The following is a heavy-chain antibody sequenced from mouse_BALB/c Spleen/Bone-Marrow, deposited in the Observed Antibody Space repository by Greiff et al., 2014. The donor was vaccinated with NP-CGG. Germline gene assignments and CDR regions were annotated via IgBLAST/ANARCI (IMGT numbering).Heavy chain of an antibody. CDR3: ARGAARATWFAY. V-gene: IGHV5-17*02. D-gene: IGHD3-1*01. J-gene: IGHJ3*01. CDR2: ISSGSSTI. Sequence: EVMLVESGGGLVLPGGSRKLSCAASGFTFSSFGMHWVRQAPEKGLEWVAYISSGSSTIYYADTVKGRFTISRDNPKNTLFLQMTSLRSEDTAMYYCARGAARATWFAYWGQGTLVTVSA. CDR1: GFTFSSFG.